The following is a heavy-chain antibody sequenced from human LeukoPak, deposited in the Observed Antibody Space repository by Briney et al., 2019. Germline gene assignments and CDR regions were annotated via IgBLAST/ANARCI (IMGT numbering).Heavy chain of an antibody. D-gene: IGHD3-22*01. J-gene: IGHJ4*01. CDR2: INHSGST. Sequence: SETLSLTCAVYGGSFSGYYWSWIRQPPGKGLEWIGEINHSGSTNYNPSLKSRVTVSVDTSKNQFSLKLSSVTAADTAVYYCARNYDFNYWGQGTLVTVSS. CDR1: GGSFSGYY. CDR3: ARNYDFNY. V-gene: IGHV4-34*01.